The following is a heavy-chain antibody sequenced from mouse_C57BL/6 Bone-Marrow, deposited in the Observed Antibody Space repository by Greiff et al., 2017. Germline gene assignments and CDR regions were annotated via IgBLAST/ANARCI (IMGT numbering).Heavy chain of an antibody. D-gene: IGHD1-2*01. V-gene: IGHV1-15*01. CDR3: TGYYGTWFAY. CDR1: GYTFTDYE. J-gene: IGHJ3*01. Sequence: QVQLQQSGAELVRPGASVTLSCKASGYTFTDYEMHWVKQTPVHGLEWIGAIDPETGGTAYNQKFKGKAILTADKSSSTAYMELRSLTSEDAAVYYCTGYYGTWFAYWGQGTLVTGSA. CDR2: IDPETGGT.